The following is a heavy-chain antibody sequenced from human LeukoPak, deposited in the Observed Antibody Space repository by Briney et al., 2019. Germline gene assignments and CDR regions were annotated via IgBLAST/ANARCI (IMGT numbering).Heavy chain of an antibody. D-gene: IGHD3-10*01. CDR3: ARTDLRVRGALNYYYYGMDV. V-gene: IGHV4-59*12. J-gene: IGHJ6*02. CDR1: GGSISSYY. CDR2: IYYTGSA. Sequence: SETLSLTCTVSGGSISSYYWSWIRQPPGKGLEWIGYIYYTGSAHYNPSLKSRVTISVGTSKNQFSLKLSSVTAADTAVYYCARTDLRVRGALNYYYYGMDVWGQGTTVTVSS.